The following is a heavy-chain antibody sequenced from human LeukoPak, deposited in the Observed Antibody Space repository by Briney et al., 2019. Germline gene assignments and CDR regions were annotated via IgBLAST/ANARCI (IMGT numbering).Heavy chain of an antibody. J-gene: IGHJ5*02. V-gene: IGHV5-51*01. CDR1: GYSFISYW. Sequence: GESLMISCKGSGYSFISYWIGWVRPMPGKGLEWMGIIYPGDSNTRYSPSFQGQVTISADKSITTAYLQWSSLEASDTAIYYCARQAVAGTSSWFDPWGQGTLVTVSS. D-gene: IGHD6-19*01. CDR3: ARQAVAGTSSWFDP. CDR2: IYPGDSNT.